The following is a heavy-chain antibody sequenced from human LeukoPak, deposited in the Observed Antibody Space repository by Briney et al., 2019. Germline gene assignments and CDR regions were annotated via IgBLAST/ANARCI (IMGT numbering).Heavy chain of an antibody. J-gene: IGHJ2*01. CDR3: AGSDTTGYIPREWDYWYFDL. Sequence: PSETLSLTCSVSGGSISYYWVWIRQPPGKGLEWVSSISSGSSYIYYADSVKGRFTISRDNAKNSLYLQMNSLRAEDTAVYYCAGSDTTGYIPREWDYWYFDLWGRGTLVTVSS. V-gene: IGHV3-21*01. CDR2: ISSGSSYI. CDR1: GGSISYYW. D-gene: IGHD1-1*01.